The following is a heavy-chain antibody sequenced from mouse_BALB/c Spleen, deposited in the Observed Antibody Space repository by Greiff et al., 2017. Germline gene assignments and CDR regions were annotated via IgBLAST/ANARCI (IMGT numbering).Heavy chain of an antibody. Sequence: EVKLMESGGGLVKPGGSLKLSCAASGFTFSDYYMYWVRQTPEKRLEWVATISDGGSYTYYPDSVKGRFTISRDNAKNNLYLQMSSLKSEDTAMYYCARDRGYYGSSYGAMDYWGQGTSVTVSS. CDR2: ISDGGSYT. J-gene: IGHJ4*01. D-gene: IGHD1-1*01. V-gene: IGHV5-4*02. CDR1: GFTFSDYY. CDR3: ARDRGYYGSSYGAMDY.